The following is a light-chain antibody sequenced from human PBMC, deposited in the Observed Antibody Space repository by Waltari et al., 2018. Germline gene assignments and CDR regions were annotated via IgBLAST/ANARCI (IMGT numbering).Light chain of an antibody. CDR3: QTGGHGTWV. CDR2: VNSDGSH. J-gene: IGLJ3*02. CDR1: SGHSTNV. Sequence: QLVLPQSPSASASLGASVTLTCTLSSGHSTNVIAWLHTRPEKGPRYLMKVNSDGSHNKGDEIPDRFSGSSSGAERYLTISSLQSEDEADYYGQTGGHGTWVFGGGTKLTVL. V-gene: IGLV4-69*01.